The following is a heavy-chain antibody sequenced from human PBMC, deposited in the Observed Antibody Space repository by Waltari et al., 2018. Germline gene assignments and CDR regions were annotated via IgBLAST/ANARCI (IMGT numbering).Heavy chain of an antibody. CDR1: GGSFSGYY. CDR3: ARGHPLDY. V-gene: IGHV4-34*01. Sequence: QVQLQQWGAGLLKPSETLSLTCAVYGGSFSGYYWSWIRQPPGKGLEWIGEINHSGSTNYNPSLKSRVTISVDTSKNQFSLKLSSVTAADTAVYYCARGHPLDYWGQGTLVTVSS. J-gene: IGHJ4*02. CDR2: INHSGST.